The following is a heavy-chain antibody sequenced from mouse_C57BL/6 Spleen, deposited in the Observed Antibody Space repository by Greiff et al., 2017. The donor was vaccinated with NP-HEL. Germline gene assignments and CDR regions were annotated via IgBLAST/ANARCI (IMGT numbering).Heavy chain of an antibody. CDR2: IDPSDSET. D-gene: IGHD1-1*01. J-gene: IGHJ1*03. V-gene: IGHV1-52*01. CDR3: ARGGEKLREGDFDV. CDR1: GYTFTSYW. Sequence: QVQLQQPGAELVRPGSSVKLSCKASGYTFTSYWMHWVKQRPIQGLEWIGNIDPSDSETHYNQKFKDKATLTVDKSSSTAYMQLSSLTSEDSAVYYCARGGEKLREGDFDVWGTGTTVTVSS.